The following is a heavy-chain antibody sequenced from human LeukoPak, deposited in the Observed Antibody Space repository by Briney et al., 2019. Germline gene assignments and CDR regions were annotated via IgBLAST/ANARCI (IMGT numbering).Heavy chain of an antibody. J-gene: IGHJ5*02. Sequence: GGSLRLSCAASGFTFSSYGMHWVCQAPGKGLEWVAVIWYDGSNKYYADSVKGRFTISRDNSKNTLYLQMNSLRAEDTAVYYCARDGVRYFDWFNWFDPWGQGTLVTVSS. CDR2: IWYDGSNK. CDR3: ARDGVRYFDWFNWFDP. D-gene: IGHD3-9*01. CDR1: GFTFSSYG. V-gene: IGHV3-33*01.